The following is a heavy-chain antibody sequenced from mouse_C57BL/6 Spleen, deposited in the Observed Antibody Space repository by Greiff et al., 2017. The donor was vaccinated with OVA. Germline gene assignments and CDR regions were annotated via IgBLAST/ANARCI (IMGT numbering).Heavy chain of an antibody. CDR1: GYSITSGYY. D-gene: IGHD4-1*01. V-gene: IGHV3-6*01. CDR3: AINWDGDYFDY. J-gene: IGHJ2*01. Sequence: EVKLQESGPGLVKPSQSLSLTCSVTGYSITSGYYWNWIRQFPGNKLEWMGYISYDGSNNYNPSLKNRISITRDTSKNQFFLKLNSVTTEDTATYYCAINWDGDYFDYWGQGTTLTVSS. CDR2: ISYDGSN.